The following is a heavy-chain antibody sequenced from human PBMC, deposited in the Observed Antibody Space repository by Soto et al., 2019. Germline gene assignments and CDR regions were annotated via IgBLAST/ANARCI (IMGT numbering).Heavy chain of an antibody. V-gene: IGHV4-30-2*01. CDR3: ARAVAPYFGTWFDP. J-gene: IGHJ5*02. D-gene: IGHD3-10*01. CDR2: ISHTGST. CDR1: GGSITSGNSYS. Sequence: SETLSLTCAVSGGSITSGNSYSWSWIRQPPGKGLEWIGSISHTGSTSYNPSLKSRLTMSVDKSKNQFSLRLSSVTAADMAVYYCARAVAPYFGTWFDPWGQGIMVTVYS.